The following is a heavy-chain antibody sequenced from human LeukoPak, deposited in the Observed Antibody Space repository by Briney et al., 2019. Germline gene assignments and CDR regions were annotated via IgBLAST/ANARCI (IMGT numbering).Heavy chain of an antibody. D-gene: IGHD5-12*01. V-gene: IGHV1-3*01. CDR3: ARDGDSGYEYYYYYGMDV. CDR1: GYTFTSYA. Sequence: ASVTVSCKASGYTFTSYAMHWVRQAPGQRLEWMGWINASNGNTKYSQKFQGRVTITRDTSASTAYMELSSLRSEDTAVYYCARDGDSGYEYYYYYGMDVWGKGTTVTVSS. CDR2: INASNGNT. J-gene: IGHJ6*04.